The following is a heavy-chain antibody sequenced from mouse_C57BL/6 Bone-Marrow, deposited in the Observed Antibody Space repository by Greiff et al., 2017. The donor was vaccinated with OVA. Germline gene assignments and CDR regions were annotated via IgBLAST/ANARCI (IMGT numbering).Heavy chain of an antibody. Sequence: QVQLQQSGAELVRPGASVKLSCKASGYTFTDYYINWVKQRPGQGLEWIARIYPGSGNTYYNEKFKGKATLTAEKSSSTAYMQLSSLTSEDSAVYFCARGDYGPGWGQGTLVTVSA. J-gene: IGHJ3*01. CDR1: GYTFTDYY. D-gene: IGHD1-1*02. CDR2: IYPGSGNT. V-gene: IGHV1-76*01. CDR3: ARGDYGPG.